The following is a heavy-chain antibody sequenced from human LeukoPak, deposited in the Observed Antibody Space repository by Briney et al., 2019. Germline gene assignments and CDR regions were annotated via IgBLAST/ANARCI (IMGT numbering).Heavy chain of an antibody. CDR3: ARGDVGTIFGDY. V-gene: IGHV3-48*04. CDR1: GFTFSSYW. J-gene: IGHJ4*02. Sequence: GGSLRLSCAASGFTFSSYWMSWVRQAPGKGLEGVSYISSSGSTIYYADSVKGRFTISRDNAKNSLYLQMNSLRAEDTAVYYCARGDVGTIFGDYWGQGTLVTVSS. D-gene: IGHD3-3*01. CDR2: ISSSGSTI.